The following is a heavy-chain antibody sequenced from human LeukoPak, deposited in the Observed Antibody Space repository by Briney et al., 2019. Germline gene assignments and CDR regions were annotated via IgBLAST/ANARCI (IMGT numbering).Heavy chain of an antibody. V-gene: IGHV5-51*01. Sequence: ESLKISCKASGYSFTNYWIGWVRQMPGKGLEWMGIIYPDDSDIRYSPSFQGQVTISADKSINTAYLQWSSLKASDTAMYYCARHGYSGYDYPDYWGQGTLVTVSS. D-gene: IGHD5-12*01. J-gene: IGHJ4*02. CDR3: ARHGYSGYDYPDY. CDR1: GYSFTNYW. CDR2: IYPDDSDI.